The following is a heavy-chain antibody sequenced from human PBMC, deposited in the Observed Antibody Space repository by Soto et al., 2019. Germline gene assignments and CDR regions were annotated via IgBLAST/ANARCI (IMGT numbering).Heavy chain of an antibody. D-gene: IGHD5-12*01. CDR3: VREAYSGYGNAIDP. J-gene: IGHJ5*02. CDR2: NYHSGTT. V-gene: IGHV4-59*11. Sequence: SETLSLTCAVSGVTISTHYWSWIRQLPGKGLEWIGYNYHSGTTIYNPSLKSRVTISLATPKNQLSLRLTSGPATATPQYLCVREAYSGYGNAIDPWGQGTLVTVSS. CDR1: GVTISTHY.